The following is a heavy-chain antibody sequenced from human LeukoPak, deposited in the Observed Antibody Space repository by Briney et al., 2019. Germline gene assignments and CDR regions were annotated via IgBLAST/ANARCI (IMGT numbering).Heavy chain of an antibody. CDR2: ISAYNGNT. V-gene: IGHV1-18*01. CDR1: GYTFTSYG. D-gene: IGHD6-13*01. Sequence: ASVTVSFKASGYTFTSYGISWVRQAPGQGLEWMGWISAYNGNTNYAQKLQGRVTMTTDTSTSTAYMELRSLRSDDTAVYYCARDSSPEDYYYYYGMDVWGQGTTVTVSS. J-gene: IGHJ6*02. CDR3: ARDSSPEDYYYYYGMDV.